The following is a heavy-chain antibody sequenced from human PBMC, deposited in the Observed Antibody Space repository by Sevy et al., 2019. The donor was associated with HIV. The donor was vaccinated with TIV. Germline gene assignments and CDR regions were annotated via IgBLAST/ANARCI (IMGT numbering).Heavy chain of an antibody. V-gene: IGHV1-18*01. J-gene: IGHJ4*02. CDR1: GYSFTSSG. CDR3: ARDTARLDY. Sequence: VSVKVSCKACGYSFTSSGISWVRQAPGQGLEWMGWISTYNANTNYAQKLQGRVTMTTDTSTSTVYMELRSLTSDDTAVYYCARDTARLDYWGQGTLVTVSS. CDR2: ISTYNANT. D-gene: IGHD5-18*01.